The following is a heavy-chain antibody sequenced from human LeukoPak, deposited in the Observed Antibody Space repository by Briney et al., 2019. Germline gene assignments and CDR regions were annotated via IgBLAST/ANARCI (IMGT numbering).Heavy chain of an antibody. CDR3: ARDLRGSSCYDY. J-gene: IGHJ4*02. D-gene: IGHD2-2*01. V-gene: IGHV4-59*01. CDR2: IYYSGST. Sequence: PSETLSLTCTVSGGSLSSCYWSWIRQPPGKGLEWIGYIYYSGSTSYNPSLKSRVTISVDTSKNQFSLKLTSVTAADTALYYCARDLRGSSCYDYWGQGTLVTVSS. CDR1: GGSLSSCY.